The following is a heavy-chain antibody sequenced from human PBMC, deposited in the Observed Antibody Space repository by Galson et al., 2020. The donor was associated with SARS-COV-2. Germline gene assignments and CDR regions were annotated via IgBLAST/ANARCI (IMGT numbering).Heavy chain of an antibody. Sequence: ETSETLSLTCTVSGGSISSYYWSWIRQPPGKGLEWIGYIYYSGSTNYNPSLKSRVTISVDTSKNQFSLKLSSVTAADTAVYYCARATHWFDPWGQGTLVTVSS. CDR3: ARATHWFDP. D-gene: IGHD4-4*01. J-gene: IGHJ5*02. CDR2: IYYSGST. V-gene: IGHV4-59*01. CDR1: GGSISSYY.